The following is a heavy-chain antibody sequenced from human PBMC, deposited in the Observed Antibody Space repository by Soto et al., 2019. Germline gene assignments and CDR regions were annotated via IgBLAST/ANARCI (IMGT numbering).Heavy chain of an antibody. CDR3: AKSLYAVTTRFDP. CDR1: GFNFAIFA. D-gene: IGHD6-19*01. CDR2: INTSGSRT. Sequence: GGSLRLSCVASGFNFAIFAMAWVRQAPGKGLDWVSSINTSGSRTYYADSVKGRFTISRDNSKNTLYLQMNSLTADDTAVYYCAKSLYAVTTRFDPWGQGALVTVSS. J-gene: IGHJ5*02. V-gene: IGHV3-23*05.